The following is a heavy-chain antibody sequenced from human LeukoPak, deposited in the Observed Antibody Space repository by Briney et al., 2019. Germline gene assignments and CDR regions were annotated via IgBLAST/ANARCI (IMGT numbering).Heavy chain of an antibody. V-gene: IGHV1-2*02. J-gene: IGHJ5*02. D-gene: IGHD6-19*01. Sequence: ASVKVSCKASRYTFTGYYMHWVRQAPGQGLEWMGWNNPNSGDTNYAQKFQGRVTMTRDTSITTVYMELSRLRSDDTAVYFCASGWSITGWYNNWFDPWGQGTLVTVSS. CDR3: ASGWSITGWYNNWFDP. CDR2: NNPNSGDT. CDR1: RYTFTGYY.